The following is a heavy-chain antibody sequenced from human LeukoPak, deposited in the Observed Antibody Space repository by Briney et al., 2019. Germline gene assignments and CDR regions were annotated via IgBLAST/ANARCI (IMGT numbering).Heavy chain of an antibody. CDR1: GYSFTSYW. CDR2: TYPGDSDT. J-gene: IGHJ4*02. V-gene: IGHV5-51*01. Sequence: GESLKISRKGSGYSFTSYWIGWVRQMPGKGLEWMGITYPGDSDTRYSPSFQGQVTISADKSISTAYLQWSSLKASDTAMYYCATLLSSPTAPFDYWGQGTLVTVSS. CDR3: ATLLSSPTAPFDY. D-gene: IGHD2-15*01.